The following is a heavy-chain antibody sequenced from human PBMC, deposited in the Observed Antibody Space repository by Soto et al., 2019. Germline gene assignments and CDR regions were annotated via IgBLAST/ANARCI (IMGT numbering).Heavy chain of an antibody. CDR3: ARRVGDDYGDFYYYYYMDV. J-gene: IGHJ6*03. V-gene: IGHV1-18*01. D-gene: IGHD4-17*01. CDR1: GYTFTSYG. Sequence: QVQLVQSGAEVKKPGASVKVSCKASGYTFTSYGISWVRQAPGQGLEWMGWISAYNGNTNYAQKLQGRVTMTTDTSTSTADMELRSLRSDDTAVYYCARRVGDDYGDFYYYYYMDVWGKGTTVTVSS. CDR2: ISAYNGNT.